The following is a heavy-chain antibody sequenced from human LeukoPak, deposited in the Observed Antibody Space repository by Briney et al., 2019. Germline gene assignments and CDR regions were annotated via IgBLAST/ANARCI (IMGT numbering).Heavy chain of an antibody. CDR2: INHSGST. V-gene: IGHV4-34*01. CDR1: GGSFSGYY. CDR3: ATGIAAAGTSGYYYYYYGMDV. Sequence: SETLSLTCAVYGGSFSGYYWSWIRPPPGKGRGWRGEINHSGSTNYNPSLKSRVTISVDTSKNQFSLKLSSVTAADTAVYYCATGIAAAGTSGYYYYYYGMDVWGKGTTVTVSS. J-gene: IGHJ6*04. D-gene: IGHD6-13*01.